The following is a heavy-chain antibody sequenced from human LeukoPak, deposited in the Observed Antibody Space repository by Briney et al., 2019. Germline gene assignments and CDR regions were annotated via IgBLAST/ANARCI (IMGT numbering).Heavy chain of an antibody. D-gene: IGHD5-24*01. V-gene: IGHV3-30*02. Sequence: GGSLRPSCAASGFTFSNYGMHWVRQAPGKGLEWVTFIRHDGSHKSYADSVKGRFTISRDNSKNTLYLQMNNLRAEDTAVYYCALMRDGYTQWGQGTLVTVSS. CDR3: ALMRDGYTQ. CDR2: IRHDGSHK. CDR1: GFTFSNYG. J-gene: IGHJ4*02.